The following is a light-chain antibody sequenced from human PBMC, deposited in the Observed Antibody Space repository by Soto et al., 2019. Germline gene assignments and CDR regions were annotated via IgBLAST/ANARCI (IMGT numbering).Light chain of an antibody. J-gene: IGKJ5*01. CDR1: QSVSSK. Sequence: ETVMTQSPATLSLSTGERATLSCRASQSVSSKLAWYQQKPGQAPRLLIYGASTRATGIPARFSGSGSGTEFTLTISSLQSEDFAVYYCQQYNNWPPITFGQGTRLEIK. CDR2: GAS. V-gene: IGKV3D-15*01. CDR3: QQYNNWPPIT.